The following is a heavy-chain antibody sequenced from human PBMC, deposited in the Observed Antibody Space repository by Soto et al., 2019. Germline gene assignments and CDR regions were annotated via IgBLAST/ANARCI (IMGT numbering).Heavy chain of an antibody. CDR2: IFSNDDK. CDR1: GFSLSNTRMG. CDR3: AWIERPQTNWYFDF. V-gene: IGHV2-26*01. J-gene: IGHJ2*01. Sequence: QVTLKESGPVLVKPTETLTLTCTVSGFSLSNTRMGVSWIRQPPGKALQWLAHIFSNDDKFYSTSLSSRLTLSKDTSKSQVVFTMTNMDPVDTATYYCAWIERPQTNWYFDFWGRGTLVAVSS. D-gene: IGHD1-7*01.